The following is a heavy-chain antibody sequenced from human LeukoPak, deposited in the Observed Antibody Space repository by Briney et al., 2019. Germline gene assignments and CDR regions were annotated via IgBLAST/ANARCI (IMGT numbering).Heavy chain of an antibody. CDR3: AILSWDGRGSFY. Sequence: PGGSLRLSCAASGFTFSMYSMSWVRQAPGNGLEWVSAIRSTGVDTYYADSVRGRFTISRDNSRGTLSLQMNSLRAEDTAVYFCAILSWDGRGSFYWGQGALVTVSS. CDR2: IRSTGVDT. CDR1: GFTFSMYS. J-gene: IGHJ4*02. V-gene: IGHV3-23*01. D-gene: IGHD2/OR15-2a*01.